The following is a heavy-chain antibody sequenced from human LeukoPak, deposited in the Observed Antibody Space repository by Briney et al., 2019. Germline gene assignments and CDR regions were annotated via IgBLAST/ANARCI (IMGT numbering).Heavy chain of an antibody. V-gene: IGHV4-39*01. Sequence: SETLSLTCTVSGGSISSSSYYWGWIRQPPGKGLEWIGSIYYSGSTYYNPSLKSRVTISVDTSKNQFSLKLSSVTAADTAVYYCARQSGYYYLYWYFDLWGRGTLVTVSS. J-gene: IGHJ2*01. CDR3: ARQSGYYYLYWYFDL. CDR1: GGSISSSSYY. D-gene: IGHD3-22*01. CDR2: IYYSGST.